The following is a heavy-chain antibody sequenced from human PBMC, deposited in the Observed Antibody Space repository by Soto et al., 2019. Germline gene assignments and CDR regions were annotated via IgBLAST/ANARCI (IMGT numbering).Heavy chain of an antibody. J-gene: IGHJ4*02. CDR1: GVSISSYF. CDR3: ARIGGYHGTLDY. CDR2: TYHRGST. Sequence: ETLSLTCSVSGVSISSYFWSWIRQAPGRGLEWIGYTYHRGSTNYSPSLKSRVAISLDTSENQFSLKVNSVTAADTAVYYCARIGGYHGTLDYWGQGTPVTVSS. V-gene: IGHV4-59*01. D-gene: IGHD6-25*01.